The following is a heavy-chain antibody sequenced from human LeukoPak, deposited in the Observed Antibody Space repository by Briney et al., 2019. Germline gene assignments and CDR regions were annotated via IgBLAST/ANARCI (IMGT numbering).Heavy chain of an antibody. Sequence: SVKVSCKASGGTFSSYAISWVRQAPGQGLEWMGGIIPIFGSTNYAQKFQGRVTITADKSTSTAYMELSSLGSEDTAVYYCASQSSGGTDFYYFDYWGQGTLVTVSS. D-gene: IGHD2-15*01. CDR3: ASQSSGGTDFYYFDY. J-gene: IGHJ4*02. V-gene: IGHV1-69*06. CDR2: IIPIFGST. CDR1: GGTFSSYA.